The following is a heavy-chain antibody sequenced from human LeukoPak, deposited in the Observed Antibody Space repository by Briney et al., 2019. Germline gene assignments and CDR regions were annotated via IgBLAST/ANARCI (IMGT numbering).Heavy chain of an antibody. CDR1: GYTFTSYG. D-gene: IGHD2-2*01. Sequence: ASVKVSCKASGYTFTSYGISWVRQAPGQGLEWMGWIIAYNVNTNYEQKLQGRVSMTTDTSTSTAYMELRSLRSDDTAVYYCARDTPIDIVVVPAAAGDAFDIWGQGTMVTVSS. CDR3: ARDTPIDIVVVPAAAGDAFDI. CDR2: IIAYNVNT. J-gene: IGHJ3*02. V-gene: IGHV1-18*01.